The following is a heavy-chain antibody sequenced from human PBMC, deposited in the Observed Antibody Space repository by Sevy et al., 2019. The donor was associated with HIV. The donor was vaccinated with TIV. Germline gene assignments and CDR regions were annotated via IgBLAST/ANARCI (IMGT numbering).Heavy chain of an antibody. V-gene: IGHV3-7*03. CDR1: GFTFNNYW. D-gene: IGHD7-27*01. J-gene: IGHJ4*02. CDR3: ARSWDYWGQMGY. CDR2: IKQDGSDK. Sequence: GGSLRLSCAASGFTFNNYWMTWVRQAPGKGLEWVANIKQDGSDKYYMESVKGRFNISGDNTKNSRYLQLNGLRAEDTAVYYCARSWDYWGQMGYWGQGTLVTVSS.